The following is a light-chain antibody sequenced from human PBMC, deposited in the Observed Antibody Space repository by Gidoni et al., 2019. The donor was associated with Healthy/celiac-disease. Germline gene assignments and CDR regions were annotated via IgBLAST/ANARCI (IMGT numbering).Light chain of an antibody. CDR2: AAS. Sequence: QVTQSPSALSASYGDRVTITCRASQSISSYLNWYQQKPGKAPKLLIYAASSLQSGVPSRFSGSGSGTDFTLTISSLQSEDFATYYCQQSYSTPRTFGQGTKVEIK. J-gene: IGKJ1*01. CDR1: QSISSY. V-gene: IGKV1-39*01. CDR3: QQSYSTPRT.